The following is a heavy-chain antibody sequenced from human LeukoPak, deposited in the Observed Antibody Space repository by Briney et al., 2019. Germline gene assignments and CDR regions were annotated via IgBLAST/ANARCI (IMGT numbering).Heavy chain of an antibody. CDR1: GFTFNNYG. CDR3: VRGFGPTYTSYAMDF. D-gene: IGHD2-2*01. Sequence: PGGSLRLSCAASGFTFNNYGMHWVRQAPGKGLEWVADIWYDGSNEYYADSVKGRFTISRDNSKNTLFLQMNSLRAEDTAVYFCVRGFGPTYTSYAMDFWGQGTTVTVSS. V-gene: IGHV3-33*01. CDR2: IWYDGSNE. J-gene: IGHJ6*02.